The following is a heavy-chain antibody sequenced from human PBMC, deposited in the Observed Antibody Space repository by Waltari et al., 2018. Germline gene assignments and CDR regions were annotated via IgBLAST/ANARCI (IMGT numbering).Heavy chain of an antibody. CDR1: GFTFSSYS. CDR2: ISSSSSYI. J-gene: IGHJ5*02. Sequence: EVQLVESGGGLVKPGGSLRLSCAASGFTFSSYSMNWVRQAPGKGLEWVSSISSSSSYIYYADSGKGRFTISRDNAKNSLYLQMNSLRAEDTAVYYCARRAIAARGGNWFDPWGQGTLVTVSS. D-gene: IGHD6-6*01. CDR3: ARRAIAARGGNWFDP. V-gene: IGHV3-21*01.